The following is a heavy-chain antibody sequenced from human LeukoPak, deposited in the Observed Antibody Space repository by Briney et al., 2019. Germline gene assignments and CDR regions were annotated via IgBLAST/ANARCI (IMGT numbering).Heavy chain of an antibody. D-gene: IGHD3-10*01. CDR2: ISNNGGST. J-gene: IGHJ4*02. Sequence: GGSLRLSCAASGFTFSSYAMSWVRQAPGKGLEWVSVISNNGGSTFYADSVKGRFTISRDNSKNTLYLQMNSLRAEDTAVYYCAKRASGSGTSLYYFDYWGQGTLVTVSS. CDR1: GFTFSSYA. V-gene: IGHV3-23*01. CDR3: AKRASGSGTSLYYFDY.